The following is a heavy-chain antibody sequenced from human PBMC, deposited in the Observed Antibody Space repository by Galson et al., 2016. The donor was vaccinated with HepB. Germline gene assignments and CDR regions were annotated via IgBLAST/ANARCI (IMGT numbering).Heavy chain of an antibody. Sequence: PALVKPTQTLTLTCTFSGLSLSTGIMSVGWIRQPPRKALEWLALIDWDDNSYYYTSLKTRLTISKDTSRNQVVLTMTNMDPVDTATYYCARMNDYIWGHIVKGVFGIWGQGTMVTVSA. J-gene: IGHJ3*02. CDR2: IDWDDNS. CDR3: ARMNDYIWGHIVKGVFGI. V-gene: IGHV2-70*01. CDR1: GLSLSTGIMS. D-gene: IGHD3-16*01.